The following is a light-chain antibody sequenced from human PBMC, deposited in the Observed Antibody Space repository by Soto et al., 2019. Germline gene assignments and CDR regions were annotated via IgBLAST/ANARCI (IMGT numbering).Light chain of an antibody. J-gene: IGKJ1*01. V-gene: IGKV1-5*03. CDR1: DSVGTW. CDR3: QHYNNYSRT. CDR2: KAS. Sequence: IQMTQSPSTLSASVGDRVTITCRASDSVGTWLAWYQQKSGRAPKLLIYKASTLEDGVSSRFSGTGSGTEFPLTISSLQPEDSATYYCQHYNNYSRTFGQGTKVEV.